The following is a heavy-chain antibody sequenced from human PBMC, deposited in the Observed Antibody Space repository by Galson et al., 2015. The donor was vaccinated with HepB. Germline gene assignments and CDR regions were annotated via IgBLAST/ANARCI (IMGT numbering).Heavy chain of an antibody. Sequence: ETLSLTCTVSGGSISSSSYYWGWIRQPPGKGLEWIGYIYYSGSTDYNPSLKSRVTISVDRSRNQFSLKLSSVTAADTAVYYCARCSKGRFNLRDYTWFDPWGQGTLVTVSS. CDR2: IYYSGST. CDR3: ARCSKGRFNLRDYTWFDP. D-gene: IGHD3-10*02. CDR1: GGSISSSSYY. V-gene: IGHV4-61*05. J-gene: IGHJ5*02.